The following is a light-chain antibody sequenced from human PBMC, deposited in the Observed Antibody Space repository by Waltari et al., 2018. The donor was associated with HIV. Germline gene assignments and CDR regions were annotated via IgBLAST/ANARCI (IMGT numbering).Light chain of an antibody. J-gene: IGLJ2*01. Sequence: QSALTQPPSASGSLGQSVTISCTGSSSDVGRYDYVSWYQQHPGKAPTLLIFEVNTRPPGVPERFSGSKSGNTASLTVSGLQAEDEAEYSCSSYAGINPVIFGGGTTLTVL. CDR1: SSDVGRYDY. CDR2: EVN. V-gene: IGLV2-8*01. CDR3: SSYAGINPVI.